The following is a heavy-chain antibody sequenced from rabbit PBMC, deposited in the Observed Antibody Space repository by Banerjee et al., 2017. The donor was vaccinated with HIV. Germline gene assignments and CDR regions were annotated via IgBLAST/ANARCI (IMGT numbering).Heavy chain of an antibody. D-gene: IGHD1-1*01. CDR1: GFSLSSYA. V-gene: IGHV1S47*01. CDR3: ARAYASSSPNL. Sequence: QEQLVESGGGLVQPGGSLKLSCKASGFSLSSYAMNWVRQAPGKGLEWIGIIYAGKGSTDYANWVNGRFTISSDSAQNTVSLQMNSLTAADTATYFCARAYASSSPNLWGPGTLVTVS. CDR2: IYAGKGST. J-gene: IGHJ4*01.